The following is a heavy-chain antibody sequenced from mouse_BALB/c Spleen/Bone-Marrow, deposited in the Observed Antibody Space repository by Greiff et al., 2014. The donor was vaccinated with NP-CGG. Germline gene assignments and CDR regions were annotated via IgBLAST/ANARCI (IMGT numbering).Heavy chain of an antibody. Sequence: QVQLQQSGAELVRPGTSVKISCKASGYTFTNYWLRWVKQRPGHGLEWIGDIYPGGGYTNFNERFKGKATLTADTSSSTAYMQLSSLTSEDSAVYFCAREEYGNYDRFIDYWGQGTTLTVSS. CDR2: IYPGGGYT. V-gene: IGHV1-63*02. J-gene: IGHJ2*01. CDR1: GYTFTNYW. D-gene: IGHD2-10*02. CDR3: AREEYGNYDRFIDY.